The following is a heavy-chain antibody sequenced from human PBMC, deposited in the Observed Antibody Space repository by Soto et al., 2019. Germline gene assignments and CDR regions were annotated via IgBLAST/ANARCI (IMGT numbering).Heavy chain of an antibody. V-gene: IGHV4-4*02. CDR3: ARKAWVRFDY. D-gene: IGHD7-27*01. J-gene: IGHJ4*02. Sequence: SETLSLTCAVSDDSISSSVWWTWVRQPPGKGLEWIGEVFHTGDTYFNPSLRSRVAMSVDKSTNEFSLKVTSVTAADTAIYYCARKAWVRFDYWGQGALVTVSS. CDR1: DDSISSSVW. CDR2: VFHTGDT.